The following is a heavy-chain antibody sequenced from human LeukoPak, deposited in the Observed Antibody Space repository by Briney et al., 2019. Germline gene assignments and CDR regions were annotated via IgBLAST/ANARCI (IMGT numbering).Heavy chain of an antibody. D-gene: IGHD3-3*01. CDR3: AKDRGGYDFWSGPTPDAFDI. J-gene: IGHJ3*02. V-gene: IGHV3-7*01. CDR2: INPDGSGK. CDR1: GFTFNSYW. Sequence: PGGSLRLSCAASGFTFNSYWMIWVRQAPGKGLEWVANINPDGSGKYYVDSVKGRFTISRDNSKNTLYLQMNSLRAEDTAVYYRAKDRGGYDFWSGPTPDAFDIWGQGTMVTVSS.